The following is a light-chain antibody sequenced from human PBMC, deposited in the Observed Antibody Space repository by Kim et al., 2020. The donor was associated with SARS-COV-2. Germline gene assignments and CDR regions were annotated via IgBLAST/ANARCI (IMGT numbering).Light chain of an antibody. CDR2: STN. Sequence: GATGTLTCGLSSGSVSTSSYPTWYQQTPGQPPRTLIYSTNIRSSGVPDRFSGSILGNKAALTITGAQADDESEYYCVLYVGSGISVFGGGTKLTVL. CDR1: SGSVSTSSY. CDR3: VLYVGSGISV. J-gene: IGLJ3*02. V-gene: IGLV8-61*01.